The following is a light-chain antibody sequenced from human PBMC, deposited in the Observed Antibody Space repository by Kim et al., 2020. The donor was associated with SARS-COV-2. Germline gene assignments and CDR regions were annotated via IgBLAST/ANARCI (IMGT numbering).Light chain of an antibody. CDR2: GKN. CDR1: SLRSYY. J-gene: IGLJ2*01. Sequence: SSELTQDPAVSVALGQTVRITCQGDSLRSYYVSWYQQKPGQAPVLVIYGKNNRPSGIPDRFSGSSSGNTASLTIPGAQAEDEADFYCNSRASSGNHLFG. V-gene: IGLV3-19*01. CDR3: NSRASSGNHL.